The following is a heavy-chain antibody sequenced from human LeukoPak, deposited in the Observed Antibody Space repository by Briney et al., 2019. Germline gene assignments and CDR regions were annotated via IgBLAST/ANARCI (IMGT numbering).Heavy chain of an antibody. J-gene: IGHJ4*02. V-gene: IGHV1-3*01. D-gene: IGHD1-26*01. Sequence: ASVKIASKAYGYTFTSYAIHWVRQAPGQRLEWMGWISAGNGNTKYSQNFQGRVTFISNTSATTAFMELSSLRSEDAAVYYCARDSGSGSNDYWGQGTLVTVSS. CDR1: GYTFTSYA. CDR2: ISAGNGNT. CDR3: ARDSGSGSNDY.